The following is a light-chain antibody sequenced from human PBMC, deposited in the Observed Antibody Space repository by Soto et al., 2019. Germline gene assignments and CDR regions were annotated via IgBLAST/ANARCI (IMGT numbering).Light chain of an antibody. CDR2: AAS. Sequence: DIQMTQSPSSLHASVGDRISITCRASQSISTYLNWYQQRPGKAPKLLIYAASNLQRGVPSRFSGSGTGTDFTLTIISLQVDDFATYFCQQSYSTSWTFGRGTKVEV. V-gene: IGKV1-39*01. CDR1: QSISTY. J-gene: IGKJ1*01. CDR3: QQSYSTSWT.